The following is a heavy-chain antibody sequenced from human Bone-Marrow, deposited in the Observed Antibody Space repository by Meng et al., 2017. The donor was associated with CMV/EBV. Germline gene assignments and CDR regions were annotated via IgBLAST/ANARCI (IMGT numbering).Heavy chain of an antibody. Sequence: SETLSLTCTVAGGSIYSGTYYWGWIRQSPGKGLEWVGSVFYSGSTYYNPSLGSRVTISVDTSKNQFSLKLSSVTAADTAVYYCARVVAAAGTRGPYYYYGMDVWGQGTTVTVSS. V-gene: IGHV4-39*01. CDR3: ARVVAAAGTRGPYYYYGMDV. J-gene: IGHJ6*02. D-gene: IGHD6-13*01. CDR2: VFYSGST. CDR1: GGSIYSGTYY.